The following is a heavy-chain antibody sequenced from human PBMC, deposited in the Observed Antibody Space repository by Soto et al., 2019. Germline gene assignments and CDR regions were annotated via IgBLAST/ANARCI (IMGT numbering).Heavy chain of an antibody. CDR1: GFTFSNHA. CDR2: ISGSGDT. D-gene: IGHD3-3*01. Sequence: GGSLRLSCSASGFTFSNHAMNWVRQAPGEGLEWVSVISGSGDTSYADSVKGRITISRDNSKNTLYLQINSLRAEDTAVYYCAHQASGYYFPFDHWGQGTLVTVSS. J-gene: IGHJ4*02. CDR3: AHQASGYYFPFDH. V-gene: IGHV3-23*01.